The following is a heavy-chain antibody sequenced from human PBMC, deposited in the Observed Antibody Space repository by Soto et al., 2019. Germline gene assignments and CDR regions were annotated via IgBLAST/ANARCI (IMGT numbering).Heavy chain of an antibody. CDR3: ARGSAYSDYDLEY. Sequence: GGSLRLSCAASGFTFSSYAMTWVRQAPGKGLEWVSGVSGTGGSAYYADSVKGRFTISRDKSTNKLYLHMNSLRGEDTAVYYCARGSAYSDYDLEYWGQGTLVTVSS. D-gene: IGHD4-17*01. V-gene: IGHV3-23*01. CDR2: VSGTGGSA. CDR1: GFTFSSYA. J-gene: IGHJ4*02.